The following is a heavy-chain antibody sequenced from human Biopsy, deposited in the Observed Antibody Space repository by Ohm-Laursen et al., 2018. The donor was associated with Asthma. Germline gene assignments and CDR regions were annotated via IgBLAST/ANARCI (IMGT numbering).Heavy chain of an antibody. CDR2: ISFDGSNK. CDR1: GFTFSNYG. J-gene: IGHJ4*02. CDR3: VRWRSGYPDHYSDF. Sequence: SLRLSCSASGFTFSNYGMHWVRQAPGKGLDWVAVISFDGSNKNYTDSVKGRFTISRDNSRNTLHLQMNSLRGDDTAVYYCVRWRSGYPDHYSDFWGLGTLVTVSS. D-gene: IGHD2-21*01. V-gene: IGHV3-30*03.